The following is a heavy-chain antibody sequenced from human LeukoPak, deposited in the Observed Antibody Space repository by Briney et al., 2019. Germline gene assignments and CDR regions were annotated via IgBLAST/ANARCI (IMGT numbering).Heavy chain of an antibody. CDR3: ARAPYYYGSGNYYSLVYMDV. Sequence: PGGSLRLSCTVSEFTVSSNSMSWVRQAPGKGLEWVSFIYSDNTHYSDSVKGRFTISRDNSKNTLYLQMGSLRAEDMAVYYCARAPYYYGSGNYYSLVYMDVWGKGTTVTVSS. V-gene: IGHV3-66*03. CDR1: EFTVSSNS. CDR2: IYSDNT. D-gene: IGHD3-10*01. J-gene: IGHJ6*03.